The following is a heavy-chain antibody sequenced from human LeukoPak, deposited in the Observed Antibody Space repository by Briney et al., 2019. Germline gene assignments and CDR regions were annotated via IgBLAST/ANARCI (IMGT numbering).Heavy chain of an antibody. D-gene: IGHD2-2*01. CDR3: ASPSSTPGMDV. CDR2: ISYDGSSK. J-gene: IGHJ6*02. CDR1: GFTFSSYG. V-gene: IGHV3-30*03. Sequence: GGSLRLSCAASGFTFSSYGMHWVRQAPGKGLEWVAVISYDGSSKYYADSVKGRFTISRDNSKNTLYLQMNSLRAEDTAVYYCASPSSTPGMDVWGQGTTVTVSS.